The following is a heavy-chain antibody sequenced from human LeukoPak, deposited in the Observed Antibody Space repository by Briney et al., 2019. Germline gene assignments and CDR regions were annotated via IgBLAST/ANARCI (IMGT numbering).Heavy chain of an antibody. CDR2: INHSGST. V-gene: IGHV4-34*01. J-gene: IGHJ4*02. D-gene: IGHD6-6*01. Sequence: SETLSLTCAVYGGSFSGYYWSCIRQPPGKGLEWIGEINHSGSTNYNPSLKSRVTISVDTSKNQFSLKLSSVTAADTAVYYCARSLLGAARRGYFDYWGQGTLVTVSS. CDR3: ARSLLGAARRGYFDY. CDR1: GGSFSGYY.